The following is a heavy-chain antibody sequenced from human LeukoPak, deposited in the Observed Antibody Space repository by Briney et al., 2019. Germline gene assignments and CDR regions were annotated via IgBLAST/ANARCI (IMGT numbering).Heavy chain of an antibody. J-gene: IGHJ4*02. D-gene: IGHD6-19*01. CDR1: GFTVSTNY. Sequence: GGSLRLSCVASGFTVSTNYMSWIRQAPGKGLEWVSVIYSGGSTNYADSVKGRLTISRDNPNNTLYLQMNSLRAEDTAVYYCARAGYTSGWFRDWGQGTLVTVSP. CDR2: IYSGGST. CDR3: ARAGYTSGWFRD. V-gene: IGHV3-66*01.